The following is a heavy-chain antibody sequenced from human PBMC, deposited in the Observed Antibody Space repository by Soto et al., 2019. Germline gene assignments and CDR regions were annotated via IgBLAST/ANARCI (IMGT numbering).Heavy chain of an antibody. CDR3: ARHVPASGYYYGMDV. D-gene: IGHD2-2*01. V-gene: IGHV1-69*12. CDR2: IIPIFGTA. J-gene: IGHJ6*04. Sequence: QVQLVQSGAEVKKPGSSVKVSCKASGGTFSSYAISWVRQAPGQGLEWMGGIIPIFGTANYAQKFQGRVTVPAGGPTGTAYVGLRSLGSGDAAVYSCARHVPASGYYYGMDVWGTGATVTVSS. CDR1: GGTFSSYA.